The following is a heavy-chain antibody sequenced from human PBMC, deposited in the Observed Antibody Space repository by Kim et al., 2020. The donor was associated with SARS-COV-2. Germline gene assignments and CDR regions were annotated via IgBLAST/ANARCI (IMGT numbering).Heavy chain of an antibody. V-gene: IGHV3-30*18. CDR2: ISYDGSNK. CDR1: GFTFSSYG. D-gene: IGHD6-13*01. J-gene: IGHJ6*02. CDR3: AKGGIAGLFDMDV. Sequence: GGSLRLSCAASGFTFSSYGMHWVRQAPGKGLEWVAVISYDGSNKYYADSVKGRFTISRDNSKNTLYLQMNSLRAEDTAVYYCAKGGIAGLFDMDVWGQGTTVTVSS.